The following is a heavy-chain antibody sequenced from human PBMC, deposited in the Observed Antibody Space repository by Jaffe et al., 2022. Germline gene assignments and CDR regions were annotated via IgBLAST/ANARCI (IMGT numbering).Heavy chain of an antibody. D-gene: IGHD2-2*01. J-gene: IGHJ5*02. CDR1: GFTFSSYS. V-gene: IGHV3-21*01. CDR2: ISSSSSYI. CDR3: ARDLFPLSGSTSP. Sequence: EVQLVESGGGLVKPGGSLRLSCAASGFTFSSYSMNWVRQAPGKGLEWVSSISSSSSYIYYADSVKGRFTISRDNAKNSLYLQMNSLRAEDTAVYYCARDLFPLSGSTSPWGQGTLVTVSS.